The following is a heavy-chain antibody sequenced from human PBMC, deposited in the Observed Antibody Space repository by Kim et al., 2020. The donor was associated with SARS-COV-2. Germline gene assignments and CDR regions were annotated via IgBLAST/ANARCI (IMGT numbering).Heavy chain of an antibody. CDR1: GFTFSSYD. CDR3: ARGVTAPGFYYGMDV. CDR2: IGTAGDT. D-gene: IGHD2-21*02. V-gene: IGHV3-13*04. Sequence: GGSLRLSCAASGFTFSSYDMHWVRQATGKGLEWVSAIGTAGDTYYPGSVKGRFTISRENAKNSLYLQMNSLRAGDTAVYYCARGVTAPGFYYGMDVWGQGTTVTVSS. J-gene: IGHJ6*02.